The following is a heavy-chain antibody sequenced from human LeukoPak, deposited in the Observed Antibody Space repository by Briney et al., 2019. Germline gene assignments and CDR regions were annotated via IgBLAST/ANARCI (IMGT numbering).Heavy chain of an antibody. D-gene: IGHD3-10*01. V-gene: IGHV4-39*01. CDR2: IYYSGST. CDR1: GGSISSSSYY. CDR3: ARRNSGFTYYFDY. Sequence: PSETLSLTCTVSGGSISSSSYYWGWIRQPPGKGLEWIGSIYYSGSTYYNPSLKSRVTISVDTSKNQFSLKLSSVTAADTAVYYCARRNSGFTYYFDYWGQGTLVTVSS. J-gene: IGHJ4*02.